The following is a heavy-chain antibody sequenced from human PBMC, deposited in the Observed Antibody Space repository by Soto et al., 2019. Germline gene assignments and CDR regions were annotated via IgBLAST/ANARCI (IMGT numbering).Heavy chain of an antibody. J-gene: IGHJ4*02. V-gene: IGHV3-7*01. CDR3: ARFGASRNYFDY. Sequence: GSLRLSCAASGFAFSSYWMSWVRQGPGKGLEWVANIKYDGSEKYYVDSVKGRFTISRDNAKNSLYLQINSLRAEDTAVYYCARFGASRNYFDYWGQGTLVTVSS. D-gene: IGHD3-10*01. CDR2: IKYDGSEK. CDR1: GFAFSSYW.